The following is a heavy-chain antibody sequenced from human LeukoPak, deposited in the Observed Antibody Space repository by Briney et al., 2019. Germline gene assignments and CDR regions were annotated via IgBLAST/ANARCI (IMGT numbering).Heavy chain of an antibody. J-gene: IGHJ5*02. CDR3: ARGPYYSPQNWFDP. CDR1: GYTFTYRY. CDR2: MNPNSGNT. V-gene: IGHV1-8*02. D-gene: IGHD3-10*01. Sequence: GASVKVSCKASGYTFTYRYLHWVRQAPGQALEWMGWMNPNSGNTGYAQKFQGRVTMTRNTSISTAYMELSSLRSEDTAVYYCARGPYYSPQNWFDPWGQGTLVTVSS.